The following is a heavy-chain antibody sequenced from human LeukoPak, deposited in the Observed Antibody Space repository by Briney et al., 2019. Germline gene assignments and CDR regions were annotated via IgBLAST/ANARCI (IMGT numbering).Heavy chain of an antibody. D-gene: IGHD6-6*01. Sequence: SSETLSLTCAVYGGSFSGYYWSWIRQPPGKGLEWIGEINHSGSTNYNPSLKSRVTISVDTSKNQFSLKLSSVTAADTAVYYCARESSNYYMDVWGKGTTVTVSS. CDR2: INHSGST. J-gene: IGHJ6*03. CDR3: ARESSNYYMDV. CDR1: GGSFSGYY. V-gene: IGHV4-34*01.